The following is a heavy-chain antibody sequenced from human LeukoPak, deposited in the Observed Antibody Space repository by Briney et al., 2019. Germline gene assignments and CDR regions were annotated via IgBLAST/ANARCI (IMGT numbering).Heavy chain of an antibody. CDR1: GGTFSSYA. Sequence: ASVKVSCKASGGTFSSYAISWVRQAPGQGLEWMGWISAYNGNTNYAQKLQGRVTMTTDTSTSTAYMELRSLRSDDTAVYYCARLDCSSTSGYEFYFDYWGQGTLVTVSS. V-gene: IGHV1-18*01. CDR2: ISAYNGNT. J-gene: IGHJ4*02. CDR3: ARLDCSSTSGYEFYFDY. D-gene: IGHD2-2*01.